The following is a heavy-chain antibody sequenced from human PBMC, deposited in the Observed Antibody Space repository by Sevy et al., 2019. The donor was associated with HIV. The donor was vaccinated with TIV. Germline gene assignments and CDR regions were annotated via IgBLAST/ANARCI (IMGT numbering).Heavy chain of an antibody. CDR3: AKLGEWLFMPNYYYGMDV. Sequence: GGSLRLSCAASGFIFSNYGMEWVRQAPGKGLEWVAVISFDGSNKYYAYSVKGRFTISRDNSKNTVYLQMNSLRTEDTALYYCAKLGEWLFMPNYYYGMDVWGQGTTVTVSS. CDR2: ISFDGSNK. V-gene: IGHV3-30*18. D-gene: IGHD3-3*01. J-gene: IGHJ6*02. CDR1: GFIFSNYG.